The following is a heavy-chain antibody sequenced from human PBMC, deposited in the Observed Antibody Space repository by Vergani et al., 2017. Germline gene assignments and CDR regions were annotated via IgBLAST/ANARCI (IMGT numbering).Heavy chain of an antibody. V-gene: IGHV3-30*02. J-gene: IGHJ4*02. D-gene: IGHD3-16*01. Sequence: QVQLVESAGGVVQRGGSLRLSCATSGFTLSNYDMQWIRQGPGKGLEFVAFIQFDGSNQYYADSVKGRFTLSRDFSKNTLYLQINSLRTDDTATYYCAKHFRGWGIDYWGKGTQVIVSS. CDR1: GFTLSNYD. CDR3: AKHFRGWGIDY. CDR2: IQFDGSNQ.